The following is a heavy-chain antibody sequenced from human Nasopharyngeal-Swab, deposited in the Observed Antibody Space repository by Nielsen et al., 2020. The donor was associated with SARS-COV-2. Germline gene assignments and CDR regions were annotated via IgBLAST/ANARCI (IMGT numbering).Heavy chain of an antibody. D-gene: IGHD2-2*01. Sequence: GESLKISCAASGFTFSSYGMHWVRQAPGKGLEWVAVISYDGSNKYYADSVKGRFTISRDNSKNTLYLQMNSLRAEDTAVYYCARDWDIVVVPYYYYGMDVWGQGTTVTVSS. CDR1: GFTFSSYG. V-gene: IGHV3-30*03. CDR2: ISYDGSNK. J-gene: IGHJ6*02. CDR3: ARDWDIVVVPYYYYGMDV.